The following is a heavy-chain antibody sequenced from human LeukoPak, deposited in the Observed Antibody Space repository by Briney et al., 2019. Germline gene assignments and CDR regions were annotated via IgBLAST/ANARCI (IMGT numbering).Heavy chain of an antibody. CDR1: GGSISSYY. V-gene: IGHV4-59*01. Sequence: SETLSLTCTVSGGSISSYYWSWIRQPPGKGLGWIGYIYYSGSTNYNPSLRSRVTISVDTSKNQFSLNLSSLTAADTAVYFCARVMGYCSSTSCYPWFDPWGQGTLVTVSS. J-gene: IGHJ5*02. CDR3: ARVMGYCSSTSCYPWFDP. CDR2: IYYSGST. D-gene: IGHD2-2*01.